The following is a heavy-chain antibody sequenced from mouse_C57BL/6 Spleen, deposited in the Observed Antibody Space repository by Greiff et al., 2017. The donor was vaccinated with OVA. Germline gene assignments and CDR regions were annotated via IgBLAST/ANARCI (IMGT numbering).Heavy chain of an antibody. CDR3: ARGYYDYDGYAMDY. D-gene: IGHD2-4*01. CDR1: GYSITSGYY. Sequence: DVKLQESGPGLVKPSQSLSLTCSVTGYSITSGYYWNWIRQFPGNKLEWMGYISYDGSNNYNPSLKNRISITRDTSKNQFFLKLNSVTTEDTATYYCARGYYDYDGYAMDYWGQGTSVTVSS. CDR2: ISYDGSN. J-gene: IGHJ4*01. V-gene: IGHV3-6*01.